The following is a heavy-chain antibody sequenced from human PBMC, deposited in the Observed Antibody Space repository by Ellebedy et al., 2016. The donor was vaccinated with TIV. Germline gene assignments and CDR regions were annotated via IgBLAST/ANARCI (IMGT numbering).Heavy chain of an antibody. CDR1: GYTFTNYN. J-gene: IGHJ4*02. D-gene: IGHD3-3*01. CDR2: INPSGGST. Sequence: AASVKVSCKPSGYTFTNYNMHWVRQAPGQGLEWMGMINPSGGSTTYALKFRGRDTMTKDTSTSTLNMELSSLRFEDTAVYYCARSLEWRPGDYWGQGTLVTVSS. CDR3: ARSLEWRPGDY. V-gene: IGHV1-46*01.